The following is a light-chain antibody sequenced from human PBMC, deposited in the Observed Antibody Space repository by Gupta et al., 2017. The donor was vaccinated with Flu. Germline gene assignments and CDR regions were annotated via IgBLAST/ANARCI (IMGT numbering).Light chain of an antibody. CDR2: EVS. J-gene: IGLJ3*02. CDR1: CSDIGSSYR. V-gene: IGLV2-18*01. Sequence: TCSDIGSSYRVWWFQQPPGTAPKLMIVEVSKRPSGVPDLFSGSKAGNTASLTISGLQAEDDADYYGSLYTRTITWVFGGGTKLTVL. CDR3: SLYTRTITWV.